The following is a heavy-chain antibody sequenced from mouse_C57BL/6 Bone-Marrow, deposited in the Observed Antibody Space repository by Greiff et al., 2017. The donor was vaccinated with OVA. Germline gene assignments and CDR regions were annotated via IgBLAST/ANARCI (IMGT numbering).Heavy chain of an antibody. J-gene: IGHJ2*01. V-gene: IGHV1-19*01. CDR1: GYTFTDYY. Sequence: EVQLQQSGPVLVKPGASVKMSCKASGYTFTDYYMNWVKQSHGKSLEWIGVINPYNGGTSYNQKFKGKATLTVDKSSSTAYMELNSLTSEDSAVYYCARWGAYFFDYWGQGTTLTVSS. CDR3: ARWGAYFFDY. CDR2: INPYNGGT.